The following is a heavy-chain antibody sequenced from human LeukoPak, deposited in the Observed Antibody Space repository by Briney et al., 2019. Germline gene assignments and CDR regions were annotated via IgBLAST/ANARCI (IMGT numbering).Heavy chain of an antibody. CDR3: ASGSAVAAAGDY. V-gene: IGHV4-59*01. CDR2: IYYSGST. CDR1: GGSISSNY. J-gene: IGHJ4*02. Sequence: SETLSLTCTVSGGSISSNYWNWIRQPPGKGVEWGGYIYYSGSTNYNPSLKSRVTISVDTSKSQFSLRLTSVTAADTAVYYCASGSAVAAAGDYWGQGTLVTVSS. D-gene: IGHD6-13*01.